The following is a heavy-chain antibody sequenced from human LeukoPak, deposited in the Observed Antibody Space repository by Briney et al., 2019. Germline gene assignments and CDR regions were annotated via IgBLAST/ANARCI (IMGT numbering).Heavy chain of an antibody. D-gene: IGHD3-10*01. CDR2: IFHSGSS. V-gene: IGHV4-30-2*01. Sequence: PSETLSLTCAVSGDSISSGDYSWSWIRQPSGKGLEWIGYIFHSGSSYYNPSLKSRVTIPVDKSKNQFSLRLTSVTAADTAVYYCARELWFVNAPGSWFDPWGQGTLVTVSS. CDR1: GDSISSGDYS. CDR3: ARELWFVNAPGSWFDP. J-gene: IGHJ5*02.